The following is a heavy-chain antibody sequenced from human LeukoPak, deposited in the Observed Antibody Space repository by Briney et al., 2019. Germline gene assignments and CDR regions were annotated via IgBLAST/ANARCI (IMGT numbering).Heavy chain of an antibody. D-gene: IGHD4-23*01. CDR3: ATPNFGGDSAYFDY. CDR2: INPHNGGT. CDR1: GYTFTGYY. Sequence: GASVKVSCKASGYTFTGYYLHWVRQAPGQGLEWMGWINPHNGGTNYAQKFQGRVTMTRDTSITTAYMELSRLRSDDTAVYYCATPNFGGDSAYFDYWGQGTLVTVSS. J-gene: IGHJ4*02. V-gene: IGHV1-2*02.